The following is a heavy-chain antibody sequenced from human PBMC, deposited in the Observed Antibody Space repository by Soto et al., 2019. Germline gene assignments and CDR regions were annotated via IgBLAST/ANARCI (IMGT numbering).Heavy chain of an antibody. V-gene: IGHV1-3*01. CDR1: GYTFTSYA. CDR3: ARDLGGWPDY. CDR2: INAGNGNT. J-gene: IGHJ4*02. Sequence: QVQLVQSGAEVKKPGASVKVSCKASGYTFTSYAIHWVRQAPGQRLEWMGWINAGNGNTKYSQKFQDRVTITRDTPASTAYMELSRLRAEDTAVYYCARDLGGWPDYWGQGTLITGSS. D-gene: IGHD6-19*01.